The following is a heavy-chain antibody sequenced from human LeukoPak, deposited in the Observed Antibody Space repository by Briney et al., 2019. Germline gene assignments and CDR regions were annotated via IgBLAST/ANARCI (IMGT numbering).Heavy chain of an antibody. J-gene: IGHJ4*02. CDR3: ARGKYTSFDN. V-gene: IGHV6-1*01. D-gene: IGHD2-2*01. CDR1: GDSLFTNSVA. CDR2: TYYRSKWSF. Sequence: SQTLSLTCAISGDSLFTNSVAWNWIRQSPSRGLECLGRTYYRSKWSFDYALSVKSRITISADTSKNHFSLQLSSVTPDDTALYYCARGKYTSFDNWGQGTLVTVSS.